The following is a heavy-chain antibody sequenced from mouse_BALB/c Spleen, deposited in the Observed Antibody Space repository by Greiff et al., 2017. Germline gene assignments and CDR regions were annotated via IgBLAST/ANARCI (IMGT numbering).Heavy chain of an antibody. V-gene: IGHV5-17*02. CDR2: ISSGSSTI. D-gene: IGHD2-14*01. CDR3: ARKGYRYDDYAMDY. Sequence: EVKLMESGGGLVQPGGSRKLSCAASGFTFSSFGMHWVRQAPEKGLEWVAYISSGSSTIYYADTVKGRFTISRDNPKNTLFLQMTSLRSEDTAMYYCARKGYRYDDYAMDYWGQGTSVTVSS. J-gene: IGHJ4*01. CDR1: GFTFSSFG.